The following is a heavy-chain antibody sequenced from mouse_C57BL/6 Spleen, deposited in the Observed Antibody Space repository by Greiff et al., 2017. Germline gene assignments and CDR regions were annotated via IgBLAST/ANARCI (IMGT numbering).Heavy chain of an antibody. V-gene: IGHV1-80*01. D-gene: IGHD3-1*01. CDR2: IYPGDGDT. J-gene: IGHJ4*01. CDR1: GYAFSSYW. Sequence: QVQLQQSGAELVKPGASVKISCKASGYAFSSYWMNWVKQRPGKGLEWIGQIYPGDGDTNYNGKFKGKATLTADKSSSTAYMQLSSLTSEDSAVYFCARSRRGYAMDYWGQGTSVTVSS. CDR3: ARSRRGYAMDY.